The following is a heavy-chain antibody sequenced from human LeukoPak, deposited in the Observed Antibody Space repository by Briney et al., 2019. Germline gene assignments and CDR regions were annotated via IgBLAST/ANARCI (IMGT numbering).Heavy chain of an antibody. CDR3: ARRFDS. J-gene: IGHJ4*02. CDR1: GDSITSYN. CDR2: FSYSGST. Sequence: SETLSLTCTVSGDSITSYNWNWIRQPPGKGLEWIGCFSYSGSTNYNPSLKSRVTILVDTSKNQFSLKLTSVTAADTAVYYCARRFDSWGQGTLVTVSS. V-gene: IGHV4-59*08.